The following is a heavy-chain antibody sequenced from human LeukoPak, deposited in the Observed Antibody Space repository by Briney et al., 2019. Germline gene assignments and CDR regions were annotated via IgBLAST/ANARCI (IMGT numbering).Heavy chain of an antibody. CDR2: IYYSVNT. D-gene: IGHD2-15*01. CDR1: GGSISSGGYS. Sequence: SETLSLTCAVSGGSISSGGYSWSWIRQPPGKGLEWIGYIYYSVNTYYSPSLKSRVTISVDTSKNQFSLKLSSVTAADTAVYYWARDCGVAPHNWFEPRGQGTLVTVSS. V-gene: IGHV4-30-4*07. CDR3: ARDCGVAPHNWFEP. J-gene: IGHJ5*02.